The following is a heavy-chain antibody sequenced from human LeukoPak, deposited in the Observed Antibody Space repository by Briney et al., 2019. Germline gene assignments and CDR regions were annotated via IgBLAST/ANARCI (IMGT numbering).Heavy chain of an antibody. J-gene: IGHJ3*02. CDR3: ARDKGDGYGYSYGSRAFDI. CDR1: GFTFSSYA. D-gene: IGHD5-18*01. CDR2: ISGSGGST. V-gene: IGHV3-23*01. Sequence: GGSLRLSCAASGFTFSSYAMSWVRQAPGKGLEWVSAISGSGGSTYYADSVKGRFTISRDNSKNTLYLQMNSLRAEDTAVYYCARDKGDGYGYSYGSRAFDIWGQGTMVTVSS.